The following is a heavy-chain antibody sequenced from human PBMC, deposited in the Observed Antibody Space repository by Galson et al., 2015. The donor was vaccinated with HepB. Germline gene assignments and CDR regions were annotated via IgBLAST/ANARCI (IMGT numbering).Heavy chain of an antibody. CDR3: ARDRRGGYDGHYYYSGMHV. CDR1: GFTVSSNY. Sequence: SLRLSCAASGFTVSSNYMSWVRQAPGKGLEWVSVIYSGGSTYYADSVKGRFTISRDNSKNTLYLQMNSLRAEDTAVYYCARDRRGGYDGHYYYSGMHVWGQGTTVTVSS. CDR2: IYSGGST. J-gene: IGHJ6*02. D-gene: IGHD5-12*01. V-gene: IGHV3-66*02.